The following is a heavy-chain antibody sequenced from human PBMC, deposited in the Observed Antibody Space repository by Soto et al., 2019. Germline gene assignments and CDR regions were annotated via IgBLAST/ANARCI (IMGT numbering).Heavy chain of an antibody. CDR1: GYTFTSYG. J-gene: IGHJ4*02. V-gene: IGHV1-18*01. CDR3: AREMVRGVGSDY. CDR2: ISTYNGNT. D-gene: IGHD3-10*01. Sequence: QVQLVQSGAEVKKPGASVKVSCKASGYTFTSYGISWVRQAPGQGLEWMGWISTYNGNTKYAQKLQGRVTMTTDTSTSKAYMELRSLRSDDTAVFFSAREMVRGVGSDYWGQGTLVTVSS.